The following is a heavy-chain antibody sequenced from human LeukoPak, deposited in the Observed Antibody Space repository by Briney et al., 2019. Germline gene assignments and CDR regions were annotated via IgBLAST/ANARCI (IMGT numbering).Heavy chain of an antibody. D-gene: IGHD3-22*01. J-gene: IGHJ5*02. V-gene: IGHV4-59*01. CDR1: GGSISSYY. CDR3: ARVSAYYDSSGYYFSWFDP. CDR2: IYYSGST. Sequence: SETLSLTCTVSGGSISSYYWSWLRQPPGKGLEWIGYIYYSGSTNYNPSLKSRVTISVDTSKNQFSLKLSSVTAADTAMYYCARVSAYYDSSGYYFSWFDPWGQGTLVTVSS.